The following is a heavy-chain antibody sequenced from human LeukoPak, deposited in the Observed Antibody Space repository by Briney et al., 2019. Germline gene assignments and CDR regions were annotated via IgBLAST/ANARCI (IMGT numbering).Heavy chain of an antibody. D-gene: IGHD6-13*01. CDR3: ARDGLGFGSAGTPRYYYGMDV. V-gene: IGHV1-18*01. Sequence: ASVKVSCKASLYTFTSYGISWVRQAPGQGLEWMGWISAYKGNTNYAQKLQGRVTMTTDTSTSTAYMELRSLRSDDTAVYYCARDGLGFGSAGTPRYYYGMDVWGQGTTVTVSS. CDR1: LYTFTSYG. CDR2: ISAYKGNT. J-gene: IGHJ6*02.